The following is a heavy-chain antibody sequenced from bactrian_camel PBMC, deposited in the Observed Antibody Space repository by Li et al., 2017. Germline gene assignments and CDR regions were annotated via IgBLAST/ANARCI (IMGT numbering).Heavy chain of an antibody. CDR1: GYDISTCE. CDR2: IGTDDGRT. D-gene: IGHD1*01. J-gene: IGHJ6*01. Sequence: VQLVESGGGSVQAGGSLKLSCTSSGYDISTCEKGWFRQAPGKDREAVAAIGTDDGRTNYADSVKGRFTVSQDNGKNTRYLQMNSLKPEDTAMYYCAADLAVRFSVLDGGTWQCGTLGYWGQGTQVTVS. V-gene: IGHV3S40*01. CDR3: AADLAVRFSVLDGGTWQCGTLGY.